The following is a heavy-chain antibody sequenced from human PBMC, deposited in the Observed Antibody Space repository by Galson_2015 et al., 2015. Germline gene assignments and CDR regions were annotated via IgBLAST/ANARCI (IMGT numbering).Heavy chain of an antibody. CDR1: GYIFSDYA. V-gene: IGHV3-23*01. D-gene: IGHD2-2*01. Sequence: SLRLSCAGSGYIFSDYAMSWVRQAPGKGLDWVSSSGTAGATYYADSVKGRFTISRDKSENTLYLQMDSLRAEDTAVYYCAREIVVVPAAMYGAFDIWGQGTMVTVSS. CDR2: SSGTAGAT. CDR3: AREIVVVPAAMYGAFDI. J-gene: IGHJ3*02.